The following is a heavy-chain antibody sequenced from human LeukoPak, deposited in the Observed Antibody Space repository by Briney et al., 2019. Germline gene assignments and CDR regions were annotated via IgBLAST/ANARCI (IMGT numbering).Heavy chain of an antibody. CDR2: ISSSGSSM. CDR3: ARAKGSYSFDY. J-gene: IGHJ4*02. V-gene: IGHV3-11*01. Sequence: PGGPLRLSCAASGFTFNDYYMSWIRQAPGKGLEWVSYISSSGSSMYYADSVKGRFTISRDNAKNSLYLQMNSLRAEDTAVYYCARAKGSYSFDYWGQGTLVTVSS. CDR1: GFTFNDYY. D-gene: IGHD3-10*01.